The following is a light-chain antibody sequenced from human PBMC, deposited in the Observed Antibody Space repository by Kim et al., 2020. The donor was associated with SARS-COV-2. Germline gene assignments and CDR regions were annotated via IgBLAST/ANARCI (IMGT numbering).Light chain of an antibody. CDR2: YDS. V-gene: IGLV3-21*04. Sequence: SYELTQPLSVSVAPGKTARITCGGNNIGSKSVHWYQQKPGQAPVLVIYYDSDRPSGIPERFSGSNSGNTATLTISRVEAGDEADYYCQVWDRSSDLGVFGGGTQLTVL. J-gene: IGLJ3*02. CDR1: NIGSKS. CDR3: QVWDRSSDLGV.